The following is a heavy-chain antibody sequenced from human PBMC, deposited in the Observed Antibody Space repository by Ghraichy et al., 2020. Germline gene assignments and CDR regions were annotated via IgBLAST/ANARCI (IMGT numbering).Heavy chain of an antibody. V-gene: IGHV4-34*01. J-gene: IGHJ6*02. D-gene: IGHD3-16*01. CDR1: GGSFSGYY. CDR2: INHSGST. CDR3: ARGPPLRLRLGISYGMDV. Sequence: SETLSLTYAVYGGSFSGYYWSWIRQPPGKGLEWIGEINHSGSTNYNPSLKSRVTISVDTSKNQFSLKLSSVTAADTAVYYCARGPPLRLRLGISYGMDVWGQGTTVTVSS.